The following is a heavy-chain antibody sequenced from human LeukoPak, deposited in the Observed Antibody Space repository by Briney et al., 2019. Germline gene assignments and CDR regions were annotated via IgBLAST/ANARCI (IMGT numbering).Heavy chain of an antibody. J-gene: IGHJ3*02. V-gene: IGHV3-48*01. CDR3: ARDGITIFGVVSRKDAFDI. D-gene: IGHD3-3*01. Sequence: GGSLRLSCAASGFTFSSYSMNWVRQAPGKGLEWVSYISSSSSTIYYADSVKGRFTISRDNAKNSLYLQMNSLRAEDTAVYYCARDGITIFGVVSRKDAFDIWGQGTMVTVSS. CDR1: GFTFSSYS. CDR2: ISSSSSTI.